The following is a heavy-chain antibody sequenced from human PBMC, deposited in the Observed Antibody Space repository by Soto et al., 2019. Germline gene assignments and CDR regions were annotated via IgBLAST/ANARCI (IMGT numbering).Heavy chain of an antibody. Sequence: GASLKLSCKASGYPFTSYAIHWVRQAPGQRLEWMGWINAGNGNTKYSQKFQGRVTITRDTSASTAYMELSNLRSEDTAVYYCAISIAVAGKGGDDYWGQGTLVTVSS. D-gene: IGHD6-19*01. V-gene: IGHV1-3*01. CDR1: GYPFTSYA. J-gene: IGHJ4*02. CDR3: AISIAVAGKGGDDY. CDR2: INAGNGNT.